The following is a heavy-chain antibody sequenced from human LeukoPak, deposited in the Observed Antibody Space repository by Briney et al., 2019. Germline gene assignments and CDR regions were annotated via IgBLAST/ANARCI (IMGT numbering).Heavy chain of an antibody. CDR3: AREPSGSGGFDY. Sequence: ASVKVSCKTSGYTPTAYYMHWVRQAPGQGLEWMGIFHLNGDTTSAQKFQGRVTMTRDMSTSTFYMDLSSLTSEDTAVYSCAREPSGSGGFDYWGPGTLVTVSA. J-gene: IGHJ4*02. V-gene: IGHV1-46*01. CDR1: GYTPTAYY. CDR2: FHLNGDTT. D-gene: IGHD6-19*01.